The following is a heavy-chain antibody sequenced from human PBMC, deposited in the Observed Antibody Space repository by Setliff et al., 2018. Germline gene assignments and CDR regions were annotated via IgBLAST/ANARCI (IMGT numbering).Heavy chain of an antibody. CDR3: ARLSWNGLRYFGLDV. J-gene: IGHJ6*02. D-gene: IGHD3-3*01. V-gene: IGHV4-59*01. Sequence: ETLSLTCNVSGDSISSCYWSWIRQAPGKGLESLGYIQNSGGINYNPSLKSRVTISVDTSTNQFSLKLTSVTAADTAVYYCARLSWNGLRYFGLDVWGQGTTVTVSS. CDR1: GDSISSCY. CDR2: IQNSGGI.